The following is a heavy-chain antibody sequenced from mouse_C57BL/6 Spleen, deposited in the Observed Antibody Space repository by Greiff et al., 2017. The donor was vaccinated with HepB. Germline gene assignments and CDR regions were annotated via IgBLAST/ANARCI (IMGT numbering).Heavy chain of an antibody. Sequence: ESGPGLVKPSQSLSLTCSVTGYSITSGYYWNWIRQFPGNKLEWMGYISYDGSNNYNPSLKNRISITRDTSKNQFFLKLNSVTTEDTATYYCARDGELGRRYFDYWGQGTTLTVSS. J-gene: IGHJ2*01. CDR3: ARDGELGRRYFDY. CDR1: GYSITSGYY. D-gene: IGHD4-1*01. CDR2: ISYDGSN. V-gene: IGHV3-6*01.